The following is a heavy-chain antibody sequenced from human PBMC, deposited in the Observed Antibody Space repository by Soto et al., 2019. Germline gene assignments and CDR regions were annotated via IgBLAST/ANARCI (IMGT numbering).Heavy chain of an antibody. V-gene: IGHV1-46*03. CDR2: LNPANGRT. CDR3: ARDTARRQIYHGMDV. D-gene: IGHD1-1*01. Sequence: ASVKVSCKASGYRFRSYYVHWVRQAPGQGLEWIAVLNPANGRTTYAESFHGRITITTDTSTSIVFMELSSLRSEDTAVYFCARDTARRQIYHGMDVWGQGTTVTVSS. CDR1: GYRFRSYY. J-gene: IGHJ6*02.